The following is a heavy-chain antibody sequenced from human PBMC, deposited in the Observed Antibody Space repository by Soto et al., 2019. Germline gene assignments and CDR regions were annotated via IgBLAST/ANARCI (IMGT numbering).Heavy chain of an antibody. D-gene: IGHD2-2*02. V-gene: IGHV4-39*01. CDR2: IYYSGST. CDR3: ARQPYCSSTSCYTFSNGFDP. J-gene: IGHJ5*02. CDR1: GGSISSSSYY. Sequence: QLQLQESGPGLVKPSETLSLTCTVSGGSISSSSYYWGWIRQPPGKGLEWIGSIYYSGSTYYNPSLRSRVTISVDTSKTQFSLRLSSVTAAATAVYYVARQPYCSSTSCYTFSNGFDPWVHGTLVTVSS.